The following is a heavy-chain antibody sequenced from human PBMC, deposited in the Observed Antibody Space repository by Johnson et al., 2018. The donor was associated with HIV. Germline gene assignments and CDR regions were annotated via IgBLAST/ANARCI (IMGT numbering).Heavy chain of an antibody. CDR2: ISYDGSNK. CDR1: GFTFSSFA. V-gene: IGHV3-30-3*01. J-gene: IGHJ3*02. D-gene: IGHD3-10*01. CDR3: VCLRAWTFDI. Sequence: QVQLVESGGGVVQPGTSLRLSCAASGFTFSSFAMHWVRQAPGKGLAWMAFISYDGSNKYFTDSVRGRFTISRDNAKNSLYLQMHSLRAEDTAVYYCVCLRAWTFDIWGQGTMVTVSS.